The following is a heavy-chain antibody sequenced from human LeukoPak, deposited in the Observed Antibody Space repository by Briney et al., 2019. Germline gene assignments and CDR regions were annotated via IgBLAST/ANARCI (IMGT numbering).Heavy chain of an antibody. CDR3: ARRGRETYDFWSGASPPYYFDY. J-gene: IGHJ4*02. CDR1: GGPISSYY. Sequence: SETLSLTCTVSGGPISSYYWSWIRQPPGKGLEWIGYIYYSGSTNYNPSLKSRVTISVDTSKNQFSLKLSSVTAADTAVYYCARRGRETYDFWSGASPPYYFDYWGQGTLVTVSS. D-gene: IGHD3/OR15-3a*01. V-gene: IGHV4-59*08. CDR2: IYYSGST.